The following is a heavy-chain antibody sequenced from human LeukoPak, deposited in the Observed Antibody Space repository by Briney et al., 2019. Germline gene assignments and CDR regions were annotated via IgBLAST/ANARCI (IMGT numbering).Heavy chain of an antibody. V-gene: IGHV4-39*01. J-gene: IGHJ4*02. CDR1: GVSIRSSSFY. CDR2: IYYSGST. Sequence: SETLSLTCTVSGVSIRSSSFYWGWIRQPPGKGLEWIGSIYYSGSTYYRPSLKSRVTMSVDTSKNQFSLKVSSVTAADTAVYYCARGRASYSSSFGYWGQGTLVTVSS. CDR3: ARGRASYSSSFGY. D-gene: IGHD6-6*01.